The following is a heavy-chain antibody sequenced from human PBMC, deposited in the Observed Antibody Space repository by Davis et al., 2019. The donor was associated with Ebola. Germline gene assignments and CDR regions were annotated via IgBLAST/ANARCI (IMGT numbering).Heavy chain of an antibody. D-gene: IGHD5-18*01. J-gene: IGHJ3*02. Sequence: PGGSLRLSCAASGFTFSRFAMHWVRQAPGKGLEWVSYISRSGSPIYYADSVKGRFTISRDNAKNSLYLQMNSLRDEDTAVYYCARDPDTSMASDAFDIWGQGTMVTVSS. CDR3: ARDPDTSMASDAFDI. CDR2: ISRSGSPI. CDR1: GFTFSRFA. V-gene: IGHV3-48*02.